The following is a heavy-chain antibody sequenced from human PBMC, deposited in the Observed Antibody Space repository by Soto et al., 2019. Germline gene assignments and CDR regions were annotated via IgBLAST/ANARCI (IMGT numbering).Heavy chain of an antibody. V-gene: IGHV4-59*01. CDR1: GGSLSSYY. D-gene: IGHD3-10*01. CDR2: IYYSGSS. CDR3: ARDHYYLSGSSSNVGFDY. J-gene: IGHJ4*02. Sequence: SETLSLTCRVSGGSLSSYYWSWIRQPPGKGLEWIGYIYYSGSSHYSPSLKSRVTMSVDTSKNQFSLKVRSVTAADTAVYYCARDHYYLSGSSSNVGFDYWGQGALVTVSS.